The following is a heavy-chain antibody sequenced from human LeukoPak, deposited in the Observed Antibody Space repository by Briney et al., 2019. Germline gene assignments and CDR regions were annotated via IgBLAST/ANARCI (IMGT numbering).Heavy chain of an antibody. V-gene: IGHV4-59*01. D-gene: IGHD3-22*01. J-gene: IGHJ1*01. Sequence: SETLSLTCTVSGGSISSYYWSWIRQPPGKGLEWIGYIYYSGSTNYNPSLKSRVTISVYTSKNQFSLKLSSVTAADAAVYYCARLKYYYDSSGYRAEYFQHWGQGTLVTVSS. CDR2: IYYSGST. CDR1: GGSISSYY. CDR3: ARLKYYYDSSGYRAEYFQH.